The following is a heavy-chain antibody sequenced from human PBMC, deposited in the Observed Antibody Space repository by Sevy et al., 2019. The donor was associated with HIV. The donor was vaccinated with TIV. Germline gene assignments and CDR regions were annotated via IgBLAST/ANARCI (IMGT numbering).Heavy chain of an antibody. CDR3: ARERPPRSWGSPDAFDI. CDR1: GGSISSYY. J-gene: IGHJ3*02. CDR2: IYTSGST. D-gene: IGHD7-27*01. V-gene: IGHV4-4*07. Sequence: SETLSLTCTVSGGSISSYYWSWIRQPAGKGLEWIGRIYTSGSTNYNPSLKSRVTMSVDTSKNQFSLKLSSVTAADTAVYYCARERPPRSWGSPDAFDIWGQGTMVIVSS.